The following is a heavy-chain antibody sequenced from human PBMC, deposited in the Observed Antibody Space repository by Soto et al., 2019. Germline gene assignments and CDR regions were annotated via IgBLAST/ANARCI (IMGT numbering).Heavy chain of an antibody. J-gene: IGHJ4*02. V-gene: IGHV1-69*08. CDR1: GGTSTIYT. CDR3: ATEQGGAGRVVVYY. Sequence: QVPLVQSGPELKKPGSSVNVSCEASGGTSTIYTLTWVRQAPRQVLAWMGRIVPMLGITNYARTFEGRVTINEEKTTGTAYMELTRLSFADTTVYYCATEQGGAGRVVVYYLGQGTQVTVYS. D-gene: IGHD2-21*01. CDR2: IVPMLGIT.